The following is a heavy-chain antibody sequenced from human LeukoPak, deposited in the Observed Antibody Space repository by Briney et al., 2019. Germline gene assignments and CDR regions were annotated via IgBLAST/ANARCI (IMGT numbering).Heavy chain of an antibody. D-gene: IGHD5-18*01. Sequence: AGRSLRLSCAASGFTFSSYAMHWVRQAPGKGLEWVAIITSDGSRRNYADSVKGRFTMSRDNSENTLYLQMNSLRAEDTAVYYCAREGGASRGYSYGHWGQGTLVTVSS. J-gene: IGHJ4*02. V-gene: IGHV3-30*04. CDR1: GFTFSSYA. CDR3: AREGGASRGYSYGH. CDR2: ITSDGSRR.